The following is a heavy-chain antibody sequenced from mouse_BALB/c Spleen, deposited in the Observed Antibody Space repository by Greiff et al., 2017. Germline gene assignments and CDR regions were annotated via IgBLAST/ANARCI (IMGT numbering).Heavy chain of an antibody. CDR3: ARDEVRREYAMDY. V-gene: IGHV2-6-7*01. J-gene: IGHJ4*01. CDR1: GFSLTGYG. D-gene: IGHD2-14*01. CDR2: IWGDGST. Sequence: QVQLQQSGPGLVAPSQSLSITCPVSGFSLTGYGVNWVRQPPGKGLEWLGMIWGDGSTDYNSALKSRLSISKDNSKSQVFLKMNSLQTDDTARYYCARDEVRREYAMDYWGQGTSVTVSS.